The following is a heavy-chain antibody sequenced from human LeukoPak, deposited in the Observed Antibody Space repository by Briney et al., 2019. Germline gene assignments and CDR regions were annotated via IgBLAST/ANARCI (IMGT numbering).Heavy chain of an antibody. V-gene: IGHV1-2*02. CDR2: INPNSGGT. J-gene: IGHJ4*02. D-gene: IGHD2-8*01. CDR1: GGTFSSYA. Sequence: ASVKVSCKASGGTFSSYAISWVRQAPGQGLEWMGWINPNSGGTNYAQKFQGRVTMTRDTSISTAYMELSRLRSDDTAVYYCARDNLGYCTNGVCYTGDFDYWGQGTLVTVSS. CDR3: ARDNLGYCTNGVCYTGDFDY.